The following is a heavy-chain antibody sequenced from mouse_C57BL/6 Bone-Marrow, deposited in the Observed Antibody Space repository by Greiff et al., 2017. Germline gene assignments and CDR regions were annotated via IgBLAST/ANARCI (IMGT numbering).Heavy chain of an antibody. D-gene: IGHD1-2*01. CDR2: ISGGGGNT. Sequence: DVMLVESGGGLVKPGGSLKLSCAASGFTFSSYTMSWVRQTPEKRLEWVATISGGGGNTYYPDSVKGRFTISRDEAKNTLCLPRSSLRSEDTALYYCARHSLSTTAYIDYWGQGTTLTVSS. CDR1: GFTFSSYT. V-gene: IGHV5-9*01. J-gene: IGHJ2*01. CDR3: ARHSLSTTAYIDY.